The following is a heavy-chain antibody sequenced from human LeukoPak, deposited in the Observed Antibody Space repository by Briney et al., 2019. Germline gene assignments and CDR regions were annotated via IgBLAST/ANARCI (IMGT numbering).Heavy chain of an antibody. CDR1: GYTFITYG. D-gene: IGHD6-19*01. V-gene: IGHV1-18*01. CDR2: ISPYNGNT. CDR3: ARVSQWLDSGSNYYYYGMDV. Sequence: ASVKVSCKASGYTFITYGITWVRQAPGQGLEWMGWISPYNGNTNYAQKLQGRVTMTTDTSTSTAYMELRSLRSDDTAVYYCARVSQWLDSGSNYYYYGMDVWGQGTTVTVSS. J-gene: IGHJ6*02.